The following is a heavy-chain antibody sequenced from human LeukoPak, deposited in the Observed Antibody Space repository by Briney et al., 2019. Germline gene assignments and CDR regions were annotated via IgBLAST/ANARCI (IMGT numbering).Heavy chain of an antibody. V-gene: IGHV1-2*02. D-gene: IGHD2-15*01. CDR2: INPNTGDT. Sequence: ASVKVSCKASGYPFIDYDLHWVRQAPGQGLEWMGCINPNTGDTNSAQNFQGRVIMTRDTSITTAYMELSRLKSDDTALYYCASKGAGHCYDASCMGSFDLWGQGTTVAAPS. CDR1: GYPFIDYD. CDR3: ASKGAGHCYDASCMGSFDL. J-gene: IGHJ3*01.